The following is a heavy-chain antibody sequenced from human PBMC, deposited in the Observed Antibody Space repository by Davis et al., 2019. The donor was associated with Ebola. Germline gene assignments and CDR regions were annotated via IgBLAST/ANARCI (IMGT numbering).Heavy chain of an antibody. CDR2: ISSSSSYI. J-gene: IGHJ6*04. Sequence: PGGSLRLSCAASGFTFSSYSMNWVRQAPGKGLEWVSSISSSSSYIYYADSVKGRFTISRDNAKNSLYLQINSLRAEDTAVYYCARSGLSFGVVKYHYGMDVWGKGTTVTVSS. V-gene: IGHV3-21*04. D-gene: IGHD3-3*01. CDR3: ARSGLSFGVVKYHYGMDV. CDR1: GFTFSSYS.